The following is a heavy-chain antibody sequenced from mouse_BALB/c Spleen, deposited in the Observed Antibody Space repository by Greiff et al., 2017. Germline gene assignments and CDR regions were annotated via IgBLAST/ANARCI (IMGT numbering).Heavy chain of an antibody. CDR2: ISSGSSTI. CDR3: ARDYRYDGYAMDY. Sequence: EVQVVESGGGLVQPGGSRKLSCAASGFTFSSFGMHWVRQAPEKGLEWVAYISSGSSTIYYADTVKGRFTISRDNPKNTLFLQMTSLRSEDTAMYYCARDYRYDGYAMDYWGQGTSVTVSS. CDR1: GFTFSSFG. V-gene: IGHV5-17*02. J-gene: IGHJ4*01. D-gene: IGHD2-14*01.